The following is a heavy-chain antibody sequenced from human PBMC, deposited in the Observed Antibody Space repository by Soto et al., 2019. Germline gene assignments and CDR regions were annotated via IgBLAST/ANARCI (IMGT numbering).Heavy chain of an antibody. CDR3: AREHGGGGLTLGY. CDR2: NSNSGRIT. D-gene: IGHD3-16*01. V-gene: IGHV3-11*01. J-gene: IGHJ4*02. Sequence: DLEESGGGPVKPVGSLRLSCTASGFIFSDYYMSWIRQAPGKGLQWVSDNSNSGRITHHADSVEGRITISRDNAKDSLYLQMNSLRPEESAIYSCAREHGGGGLTLGYWGQGTLVTFSS. CDR1: GFIFSDYY.